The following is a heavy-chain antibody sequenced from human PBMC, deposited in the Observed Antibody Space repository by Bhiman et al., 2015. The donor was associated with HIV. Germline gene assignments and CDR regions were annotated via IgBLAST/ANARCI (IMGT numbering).Heavy chain of an antibody. V-gene: IGHV3-33*03. J-gene: IGHJ3*02. Sequence: QVQLVESGGGVVQPGRSLRLSCAASGFTFSSYGMHWVRQAPGKGLEWVAVIWYDGSNKYFADPVKGRFTISRDNSKNTLYLQMNSLRAEDTAVYYCAKSPGKDHGGNSGAFDIWGQGTMVTVSS. CDR2: IWYDGSNK. CDR1: GFTFSSYG. CDR3: AKSPGKDHGGNSGAFDI. D-gene: IGHD4-23*01.